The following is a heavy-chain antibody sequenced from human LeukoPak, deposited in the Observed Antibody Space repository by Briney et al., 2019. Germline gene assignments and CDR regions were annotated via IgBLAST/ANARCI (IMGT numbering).Heavy chain of an antibody. D-gene: IGHD2/OR15-2a*01. CDR1: GGSFGGYY. J-gene: IGHJ4*02. CDR3: ARAPLVIVVTAFDY. V-gene: IGHV4-34*01. CDR2: INHSGST. Sequence: SETLSLTCAVYGGSFGGYYWSWIRQPPGKGLEWIGEINHSGSTNYNPSLKSRVTISVDTSKKQFSLKLSSVTAADTAVYYCARAPLVIVVTAFDYWGQGTLVTVSS.